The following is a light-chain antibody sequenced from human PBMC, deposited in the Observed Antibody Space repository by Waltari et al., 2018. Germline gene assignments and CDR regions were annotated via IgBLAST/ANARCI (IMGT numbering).Light chain of an antibody. CDR3: QQYNGYPWT. CDR2: KAS. CDR1: QSISSW. V-gene: IGKV1-5*03. Sequence: DIQMTQSPSTLSASVGDRVTITFRASQSISSWLAWYQQKPGKAPKLLIYKASNLESGVPSRFSAGGSETEFTLTISSLQPDDFATYYCQQYNGYPWTFGQGTKVEVK. J-gene: IGKJ1*01.